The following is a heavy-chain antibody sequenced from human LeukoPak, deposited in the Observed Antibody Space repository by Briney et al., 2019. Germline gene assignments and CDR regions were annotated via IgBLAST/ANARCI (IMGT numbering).Heavy chain of an antibody. CDR3: ATISGELLSTTVTTWVAIDY. J-gene: IGHJ4*02. Sequence: ASVKVSCTASGYTFTDFYMHWVRQAPGQGLEWMGWINPNSGGTNYEQKFQGRVTMTRDTSISTAYMELSRLRSDDTAVYYCATISGELLSTTVTTWVAIDYWGQGTLVTVSS. D-gene: IGHD4-17*01. CDR2: INPNSGGT. V-gene: IGHV1-2*02. CDR1: GYTFTDFY.